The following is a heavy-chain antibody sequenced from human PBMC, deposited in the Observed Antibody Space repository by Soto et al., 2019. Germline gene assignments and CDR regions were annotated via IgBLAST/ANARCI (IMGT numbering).Heavy chain of an antibody. Sequence: QVQLVQSGSELMQPGASVKISCKAPGYTFIGYSINWVRKAPGQGLEWMGWINTNTGNPTYAQGFTGRFVFSLDTSVDTAYLQISSLKADDTAVYYCARDRAYGSYDYWGQGTLVTVSS. D-gene: IGHD3-10*01. CDR2: INTNTGNP. CDR3: ARDRAYGSYDY. V-gene: IGHV7-4-1*01. J-gene: IGHJ4*02. CDR1: GYTFIGYS.